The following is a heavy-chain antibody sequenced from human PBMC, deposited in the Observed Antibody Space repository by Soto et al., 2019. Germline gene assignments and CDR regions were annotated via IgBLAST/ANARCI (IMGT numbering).Heavy chain of an antibody. CDR1: GVSINSANW. J-gene: IGHJ3*02. D-gene: IGHD2-15*01. V-gene: IGHV4-4*02. Sequence: QMQLQESGPGLVKPSGTLSLTCTVSGVSINSANWWTWVRQSPGKGLEWIGEIYHSGSTNFNPSLKSRVTISVDNSKYQLHLELTSVTAADTAVYYCARYCGGGSCYLGAFDIWGQGTMVTVSS. CDR3: ARYCGGGSCYLGAFDI. CDR2: IYHSGST.